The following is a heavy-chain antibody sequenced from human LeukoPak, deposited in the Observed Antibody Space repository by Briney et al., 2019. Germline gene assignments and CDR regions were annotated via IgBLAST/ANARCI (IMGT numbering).Heavy chain of an antibody. D-gene: IGHD2-15*01. CDR1: GYSFSRYW. CDR2: IYPGDSET. CDR3: ARRGSAAHYYAMDL. J-gene: IGHJ6*02. V-gene: IGHV5-51*01. Sequence: GESLKTSCKGSGYSFSRYWIGWVRQMPGKGLEWMGTIYPGDSETRYSPSFQGQVTISADKSINSAYLQWSSLKASDTAMYCARRGSAAHYYAMDLWGQGTPVTVSS.